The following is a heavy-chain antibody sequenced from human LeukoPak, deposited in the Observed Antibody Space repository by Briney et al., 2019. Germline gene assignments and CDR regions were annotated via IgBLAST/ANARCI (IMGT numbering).Heavy chain of an antibody. V-gene: IGHV1-8*01. CDR2: MNPNSGNT. CDR1: GYTSTSYD. J-gene: IGHJ4*02. CDR3: AADLEAARAFDY. D-gene: IGHD6-6*01. Sequence: ASVKVSCKASGYTSTSYDINWVRQATGQGLEWMGWMNPNSGNTGYAQKFQGRVTMTRNTSISTAYMELSSLRSEDTAVYYCAADLEAARAFDYWGQGTLVTVSS.